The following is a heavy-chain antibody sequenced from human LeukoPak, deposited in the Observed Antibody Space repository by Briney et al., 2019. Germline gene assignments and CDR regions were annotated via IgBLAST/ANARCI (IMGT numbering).Heavy chain of an antibody. J-gene: IGHJ4*02. D-gene: IGHD1-26*01. Sequence: PGGSLRLSCAASGFTFSSYSINWVRQAPGKGLEWVSYISSSSTIYYADSVKGRFTISRDNAKNSLYLQMNSLRAEDTAVYYCARERGDVGATRFDYWGQGTLVTVSS. CDR3: ARERGDVGATRFDY. V-gene: IGHV3-48*01. CDR2: ISSSSTI. CDR1: GFTFSSYS.